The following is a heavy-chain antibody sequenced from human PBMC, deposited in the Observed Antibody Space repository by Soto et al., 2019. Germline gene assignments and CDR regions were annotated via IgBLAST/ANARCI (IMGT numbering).Heavy chain of an antibody. CDR2: ISGSGGST. CDR1: GFTFSSYA. J-gene: IGHJ3*02. Sequence: EVQLLESGGGLVQPGGSLRLSCAASGFTFSSYAMSWVRQASAQGLEWVSGISGSGGSTYYADSVKGRFTISRDSSKNTLYLQMDSLRAEDTAVYYCAKKTDSSSPWGALDIWGQGTMVSVSS. V-gene: IGHV3-23*01. D-gene: IGHD6-6*01. CDR3: AKKTDSSSPWGALDI.